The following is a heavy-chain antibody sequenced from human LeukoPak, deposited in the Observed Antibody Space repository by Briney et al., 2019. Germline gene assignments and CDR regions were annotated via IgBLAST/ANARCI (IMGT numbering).Heavy chain of an antibody. Sequence: SETLSLTCTVSGGSISNYYWSWIRQPPGKGLEWTGFIYYSGSTTYNPSLKSRATISVDTSKNQFSLKLSSVTAADTAVYYCARGTMMVGPWGQGTLVTVSS. CDR2: IYYSGST. CDR3: ARGTMMVGP. D-gene: IGHD3-22*01. CDR1: GGSISNYY. V-gene: IGHV4-59*01. J-gene: IGHJ5*02.